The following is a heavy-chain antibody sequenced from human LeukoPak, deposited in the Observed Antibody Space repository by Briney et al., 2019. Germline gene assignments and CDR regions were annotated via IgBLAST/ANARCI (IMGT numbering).Heavy chain of an antibody. V-gene: IGHV3-30*02. CDR3: ANRLYGTYYFDS. CDR2: TRYDGSNE. Sequence: GGSLRLSCAASGFTFSSYAMSWVRQAPGKGLEWVSITRYDGSNEYYADSVKGRFTISRDNSKSTLYLQMNSLKAKDTAVYYCANRLYGTYYFDSWGQGTLVTVSS. CDR1: GFTFSSYA. D-gene: IGHD1-14*01. J-gene: IGHJ4*02.